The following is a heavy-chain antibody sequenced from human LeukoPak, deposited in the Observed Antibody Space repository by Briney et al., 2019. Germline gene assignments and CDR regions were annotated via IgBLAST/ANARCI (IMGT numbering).Heavy chain of an antibody. CDR2: IYYSGST. D-gene: IGHD2-2*01. J-gene: IGHJ4*02. CDR1: GGSISSSSYY. V-gene: IGHV4-39*01. Sequence: SETLSLTCTVSGGSISSSSYYWGWIRQPPGKGLEWIGSIYYSGSTYYNPSLKSRVTISVDTSKNQFSLKLSSVTAADTAVYYCARHRRGRYIGVVPAPPLDYWARGPLVTVSS. CDR3: ARHRRGRYIGVVPAPPLDY.